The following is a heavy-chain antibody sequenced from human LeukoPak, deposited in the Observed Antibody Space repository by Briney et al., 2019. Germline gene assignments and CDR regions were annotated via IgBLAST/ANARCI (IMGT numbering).Heavy chain of an antibody. CDR3: ARGEDCSSTSCSYYYYYYMDV. Sequence: GGSLRLSCAASGFTFDDYGMSWVRQALGKGPEWVSGINWNGGSTGYADSVKGRFTISRDNAKNSLYLQMNSLRAEDTAVYYCARGEDCSSTSCSYYYYYYMDVWGKGTTVTVSS. V-gene: IGHV3-20*04. D-gene: IGHD2-2*01. CDR1: GFTFDDYG. CDR2: INWNGGST. J-gene: IGHJ6*03.